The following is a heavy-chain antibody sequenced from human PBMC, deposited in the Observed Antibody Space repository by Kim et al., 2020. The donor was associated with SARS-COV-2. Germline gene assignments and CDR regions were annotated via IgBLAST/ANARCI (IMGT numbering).Heavy chain of an antibody. V-gene: IGHV2-70*01. Sequence: YYSTSLKTRLTISKDTSKNQVVLTMTNMDPVDTATYYCARNRVVQGGLINWGQGTLVTVSS. CDR3: ARNRVVQGGLIN. J-gene: IGHJ4*02. D-gene: IGHD3-10*01.